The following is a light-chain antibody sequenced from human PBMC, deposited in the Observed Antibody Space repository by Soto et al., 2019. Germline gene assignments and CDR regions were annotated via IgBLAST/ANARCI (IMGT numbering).Light chain of an antibody. CDR2: GAS. CDR3: QQSYSTPWT. J-gene: IGKJ1*01. Sequence: EVMLPMSAGTLSLSPEEGASLSCRASQTITNDYLAWYQQRPGQAPRLLIYGASSRATGIPDRFSGSGSGTDFTLTISSLQPEDFATYYCQQSYSTPWTVGQGSKVDI. CDR1: QTITNDY. V-gene: IGKV3-20*01.